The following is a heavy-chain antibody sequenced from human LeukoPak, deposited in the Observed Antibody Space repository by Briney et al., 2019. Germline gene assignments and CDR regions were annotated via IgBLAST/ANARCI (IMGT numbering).Heavy chain of an antibody. J-gene: IGHJ4*02. CDR1: GFTFSRSA. CDR2: ISSSGNT. CDR3: VKGRISEDGLDF. V-gene: IGHV3-23*01. D-gene: IGHD6-13*01. Sequence: GGSLRLSCAASGFTFSRSAMTWVGQTPGEGLDWVSSISSSGNTYYPDSVKGRFTMSRDNYKNMLYLQMNSLRAEDTAVYYCVKGRISEDGLDFWGQGTLVTVSS.